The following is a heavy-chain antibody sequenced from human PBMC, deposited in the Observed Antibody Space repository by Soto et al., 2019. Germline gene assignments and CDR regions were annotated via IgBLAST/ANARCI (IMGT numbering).Heavy chain of an antibody. D-gene: IGHD5-12*01. CDR2: MNPNSGNT. CDR3: ARERYSGYVCGY. CDR1: GYTFTSYD. Sequence: QVQLVQSGAEVKKPGASVKVSCKASGYTFTSYDINWVRQATGQGLEWMGWMNPNSGNTGYAQKFQGRVTMTMNTSRSTAYMELTSLRSEDTAVYYCARERYSGYVCGYWGQGTLVTVSS. J-gene: IGHJ4*02. V-gene: IGHV1-8*01.